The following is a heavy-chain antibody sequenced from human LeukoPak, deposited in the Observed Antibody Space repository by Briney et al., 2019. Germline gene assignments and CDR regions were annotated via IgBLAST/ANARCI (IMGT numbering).Heavy chain of an antibody. V-gene: IGHV4-39*01. CDR2: IYYSGST. Sequence: SETLSLTCTVSGGSISSSSYYWGWIRQPPGKGLEWIGSIYYSGSTYYNPSLKSRVTISVGTSKNQFSLKLSSVTAADTAVYYCARHAFSIVGATTGGYYYYYMDVWGKGTTVTVSS. CDR3: ARHAFSIVGATTGGYYYYYMDV. D-gene: IGHD1-26*01. J-gene: IGHJ6*03. CDR1: GGSISSSSYY.